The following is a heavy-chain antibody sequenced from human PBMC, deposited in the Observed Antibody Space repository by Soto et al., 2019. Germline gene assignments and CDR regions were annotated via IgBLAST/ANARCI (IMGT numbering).Heavy chain of an antibody. CDR1: GGSFSGYY. CDR3: AITVTTGVDFYGMDV. CDR2: INHSGST. Sequence: QVQLQQWGAGLLKPSETLSLTCADYGGSFSGYYWSWIRQPPGKGLEWIGEINHSGSTNYNPSLKSRVTISVDTSKNQFSLKLSSVTAADTAVYYCAITVTTGVDFYGMDVWGQGTTVTVSS. V-gene: IGHV4-34*01. D-gene: IGHD4-17*01. J-gene: IGHJ6*02.